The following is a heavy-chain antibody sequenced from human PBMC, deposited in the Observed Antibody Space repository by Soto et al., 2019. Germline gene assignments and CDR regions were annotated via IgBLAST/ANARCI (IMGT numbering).Heavy chain of an antibody. D-gene: IGHD3-9*01. J-gene: IGHJ4*02. Sequence: QVQLQESGPGLVKPSETLSLTCAVSGGSMTRRDWWSWVRQPPGKGLEWIGESSHNGYTHYNLSLQSRVIISIDTAKNQFSLKMTAVTAADTAMYYCARDLDYRIEDGWGQGTLVTVSS. CDR1: GGSMTRRDW. CDR3: ARDLDYRIEDG. V-gene: IGHV4-4*02. CDR2: SSHNGYT.